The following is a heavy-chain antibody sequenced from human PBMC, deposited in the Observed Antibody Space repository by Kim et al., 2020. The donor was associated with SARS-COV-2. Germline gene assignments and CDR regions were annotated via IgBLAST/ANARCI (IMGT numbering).Heavy chain of an antibody. Sequence: GGSLRLSCAASGFTFSSYAMSWVRQAPGKGLEWVSAISGSGGSTYYADSVKGRFTISRDNSKNTLYLQMNSLRAEDTAVYYCAKDLWDLAGGKVSRNYYYYGMDVWGQGTTVTVSS. CDR1: GFTFSSYA. J-gene: IGHJ6*02. CDR3: AKDLWDLAGGKVSRNYYYYGMDV. CDR2: ISGSGGST. D-gene: IGHD2-15*01. V-gene: IGHV3-23*01.